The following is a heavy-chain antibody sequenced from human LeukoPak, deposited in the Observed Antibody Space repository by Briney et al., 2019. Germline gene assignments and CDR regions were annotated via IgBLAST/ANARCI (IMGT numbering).Heavy chain of an antibody. CDR2: ISWNSGSI. J-gene: IGHJ3*02. V-gene: IGHV3-9*01. Sequence: PGRSLRLSCAASGFTFDDYAMHWVRQAPGKGLEWVSGISWNSGSIGYADSVKGRFTISRDNAKNSLYLRMNSLRAEDTALYYCAKENSSGWYNYDAFDIWGQGTMVTVSS. CDR1: GFTFDDYA. CDR3: AKENSSGWYNYDAFDI. D-gene: IGHD6-19*01.